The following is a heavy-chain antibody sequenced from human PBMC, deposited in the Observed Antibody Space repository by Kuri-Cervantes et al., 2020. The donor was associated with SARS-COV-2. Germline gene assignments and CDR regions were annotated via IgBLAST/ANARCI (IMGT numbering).Heavy chain of an antibody. V-gene: IGHV3-9*01. J-gene: IGHJ4*02. CDR2: ISWNSGSI. D-gene: IGHD2-15*01. CDR1: GFTFDDYA. CDR3: AKDMGSGGSYSTFDY. Sequence: GGSLRLSCAASGFTFDDYAMHWVRQAPGKGLELVSGISWNSGSIGYADSVKGRFTISRDNAKNSLYLQMNSLRAEDTALYYCAKDMGSGGSYSTFDYWGQGTLVTVSS.